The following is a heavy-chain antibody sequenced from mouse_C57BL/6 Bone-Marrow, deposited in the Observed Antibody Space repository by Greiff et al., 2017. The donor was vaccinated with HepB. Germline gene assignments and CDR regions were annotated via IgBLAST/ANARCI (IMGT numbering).Heavy chain of an antibody. CDR2: IYPGGGYT. CDR1: GYTFTNYW. D-gene: IGHD2-4*01. J-gene: IGHJ3*01. Sequence: QVQLKQSGAELVRPGTSVKMSCKASGYTFTNYWIGWAKQRPGHGLEWIGDIYPGGGYTNYNEKFKGKATLTADKSSSTAYMQFSSLTSEDSAIYYCAVYDYDGAWFAYWGQGTLVTVSA. CDR3: AVYDYDGAWFAY. V-gene: IGHV1-63*01.